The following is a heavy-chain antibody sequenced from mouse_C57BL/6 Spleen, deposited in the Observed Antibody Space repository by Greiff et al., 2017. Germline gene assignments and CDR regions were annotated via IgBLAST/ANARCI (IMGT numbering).Heavy chain of an antibody. Sequence: QVQLQQPGTELVKPGASVKLSCKASGYTFTSYWMNWVKQRPGQGLEWIGNINPSNGGTNYNEKFKSKATLTVDKSSSTAYMQRSSLTAEDSAVYYCARSYYYGSGVDYWGQGTTLTVSS. V-gene: IGHV1-53*01. CDR3: ARSYYYGSGVDY. D-gene: IGHD1-1*01. J-gene: IGHJ2*01. CDR2: INPSNGGT. CDR1: GYTFTSYW.